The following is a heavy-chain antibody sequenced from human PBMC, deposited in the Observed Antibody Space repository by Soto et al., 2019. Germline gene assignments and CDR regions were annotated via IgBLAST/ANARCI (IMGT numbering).Heavy chain of an antibody. J-gene: IGHJ4*02. D-gene: IGHD1-1*01. CDR1: GFSFSSYG. V-gene: IGHV3-33*01. CDR2: IVNHGGWK. CDR3: ARDDEYDDNGLAY. Sequence: QVHLVESGGGVVQPGTSLRLSCAASGFSFSSYGMHWVRQAPGKGLEWVAVIVNHGGWKDYADSVRGRFTISRDNSRDTLLLEMNSLRVDDTAIYYCARDDEYDDNGLAYWGQGSRVTVSS.